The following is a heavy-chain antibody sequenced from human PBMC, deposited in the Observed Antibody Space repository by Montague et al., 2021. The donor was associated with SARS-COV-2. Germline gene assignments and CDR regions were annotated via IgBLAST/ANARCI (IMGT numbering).Heavy chain of an antibody. CDR1: GYTFTSYG. J-gene: IGHJ5*02. D-gene: IGHD3-9*01. V-gene: IGHV1-18*01. CDR3: ARDRSHFDWFTNWFDP. CDR2: ISAYNGNT. Sequence: SVKVSCKASGYTFTSYGISWVRQAPGQGLEWMGWISAYNGNTNYAQKLQGRVTMTTDTSTSTAYMEPRSLRSDDTAVYYCARDRSHFDWFTNWFDPWGQGPLVTVSS.